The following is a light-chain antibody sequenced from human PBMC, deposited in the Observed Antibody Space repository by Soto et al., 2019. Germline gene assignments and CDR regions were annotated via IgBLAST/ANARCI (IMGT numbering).Light chain of an antibody. J-gene: IGLJ2*01. CDR3: SSYTSISTLV. CDR1: SSNIGDNY. V-gene: IGLV1-51*01. CDR2: DND. Sequence: QSVLTQPPSVSAAPGQQVTISCSGSSSNIGDNYVSWYQHLPGTAPKLVVYDNDRRPSGIPGRFSGSKSGTSATLVITGLQTGDEADYYCSSYTSISTLVFGGGTQLTVL.